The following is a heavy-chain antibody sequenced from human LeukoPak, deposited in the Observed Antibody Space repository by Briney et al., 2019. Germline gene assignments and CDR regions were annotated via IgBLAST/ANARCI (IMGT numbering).Heavy chain of an antibody. V-gene: IGHV6-1*01. CDR2: TYYRSKWYN. Sequence: SQTLSLTCVISGDSVSSNSATWNWIRQSPSRGLEWLGRTYYRSKWYNDYAVSVKSRISINPDTSKNQFSLQLNSVTPEGTAVYYCARDRRSTFWFDPWGQGTLVTVSS. CDR3: ARDRRSTFWFDP. J-gene: IGHJ5*02. D-gene: IGHD3-16*01. CDR1: GDSVSSNSAT.